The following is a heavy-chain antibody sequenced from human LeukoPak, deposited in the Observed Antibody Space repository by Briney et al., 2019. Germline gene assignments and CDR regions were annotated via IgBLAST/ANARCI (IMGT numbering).Heavy chain of an antibody. CDR2: MYYSGSA. D-gene: IGHD3-3*01. Sequence: PSETLSLTCTVSGGSISSSSYYWGWIRQPPGKGLEWIGSMYYSGSAYYNPSLKSRVTISVDTSKKQFSLKLSSVTAADTAVYYCARGTAYYDFWSVADYYYYMDVWGKGTTVTVSS. V-gene: IGHV4-39*07. CDR1: GGSISSSSYY. J-gene: IGHJ6*03. CDR3: ARGTAYYDFWSVADYYYYMDV.